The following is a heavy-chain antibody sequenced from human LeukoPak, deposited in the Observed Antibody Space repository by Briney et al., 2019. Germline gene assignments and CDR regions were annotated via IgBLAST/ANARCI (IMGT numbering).Heavy chain of an antibody. CDR2: INPNSGGT. CDR1: GYTFTGYY. V-gene: IGHV1-2*02. D-gene: IGHD3-22*01. CDR3: ARGEYYDSSEVVD. Sequence: ASVKVSCKASGYTFTGYYMHWVRQAPGQGLEWMGWINPNSGGTNYAQKFQGRVTMTRDTSISTAYMELSSLRSEDTAVYYCARGEYYDSSEVVDWGQGTMVTVPS. J-gene: IGHJ3*01.